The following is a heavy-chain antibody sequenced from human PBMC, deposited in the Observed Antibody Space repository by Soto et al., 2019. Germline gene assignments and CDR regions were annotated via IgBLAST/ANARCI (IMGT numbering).Heavy chain of an antibody. J-gene: IGHJ4*02. CDR1: GFTFSSYA. V-gene: IGHV3-23*01. D-gene: IGHD3-3*01. CDR2: ISGSGGST. CDR3: AKDYAPTIFGVVITLFDY. Sequence: GGSLRLSCAASGFTFSSYAMSWVRQAPGKGLEWVSAISGSGGSTYYADSVKGRFTISRDNSKNTLYLQMNSLRAEDTAVYYCAKDYAPTIFGVVITLFDYWGQGTLVTVSS.